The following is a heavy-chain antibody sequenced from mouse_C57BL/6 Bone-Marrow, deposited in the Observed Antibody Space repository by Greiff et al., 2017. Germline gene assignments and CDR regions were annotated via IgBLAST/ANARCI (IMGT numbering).Heavy chain of an antibody. CDR2: IWSGGST. Sequence: QVQLQQSGPGLVQPSQSLSITCTVSGFSLPSYGVHWVRQSPGTGLEWLGVIWSGGSTAYNAAFISSLSISKDKSKSQVFFKMNSRQANDTAIDYCAKSDGYLLAYWGQGTLVTVAA. CDR3: AKSDGYLLAY. J-gene: IGHJ3*01. V-gene: IGHV2-2*02. CDR1: GFSLPSYG. D-gene: IGHD2-3*01.